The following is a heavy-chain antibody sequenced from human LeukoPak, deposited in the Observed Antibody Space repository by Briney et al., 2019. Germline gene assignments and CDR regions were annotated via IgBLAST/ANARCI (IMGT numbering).Heavy chain of an antibody. D-gene: IGHD1-14*01. CDR2: IRYDGSNK. V-gene: IGHV3-30*02. CDR3: AKGFFYRVTGSDY. Sequence: GGSLRLSCAASGFTFSSYGMHWVRQAPGKGLEWVAFIRYDGSNKYYADSVKGRFTISRDNSKNTLHLQMNSLRAEDTAVYYCAKGFFYRVTGSDYWGQGALVTVSS. J-gene: IGHJ4*02. CDR1: GFTFSSYG.